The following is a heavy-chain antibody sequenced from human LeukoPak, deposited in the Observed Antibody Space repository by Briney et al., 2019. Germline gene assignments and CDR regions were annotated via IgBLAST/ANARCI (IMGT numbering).Heavy chain of an antibody. CDR2: VNHSGTT. CDR3: ARGRAEYSSGWFRYNWFDP. Sequence: PSETLSLTCAVYGGSFNIYYWTWIRQPPGKGLEWIGEVNHSGTTNYTPPLKSRVTISVDTSKDQFSLKLTSVTAADTAMYFCARGRAEYSSGWFRYNWFDPWGQGTLVIVSS. CDR1: GGSFNIYY. J-gene: IGHJ5*02. D-gene: IGHD6-19*01. V-gene: IGHV4-34*01.